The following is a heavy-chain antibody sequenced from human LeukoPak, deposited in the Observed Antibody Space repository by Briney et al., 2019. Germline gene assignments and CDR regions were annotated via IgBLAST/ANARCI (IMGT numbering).Heavy chain of an antibody. CDR2: ISSSSSFI. CDR3: ERLWDYGDFQNAFDI. CDR1: TFNFSDYY. J-gene: IGHJ3*02. D-gene: IGHD4-17*01. V-gene: IGHV3-11*06. Sequence: PGGSLRLSCAASTFNFSDYYMSWIRQAPGKGLEGVSSISSSSSFIHYADSVRGRFTISRDNAKKSLYLQMNSLRAEDTAVYYCERLWDYGDFQNAFDIWGQGTMVTVSS.